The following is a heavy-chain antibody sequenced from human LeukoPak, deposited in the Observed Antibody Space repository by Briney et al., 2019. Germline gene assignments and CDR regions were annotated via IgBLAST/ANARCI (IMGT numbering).Heavy chain of an antibody. Sequence: GSLRLSCAPSGFTLSSYCMSWVREAPGKGLERVANIKQDGSEKYYVDSVKCRFTISRDNAKNSLYLQMNSLRAEDTAVYYCARDSSSWFHYFDYWGQGTLVTVSS. V-gene: IGHV3-7*01. J-gene: IGHJ4*02. D-gene: IGHD6-13*01. CDR2: IKQDGSEK. CDR3: ARDSSSWFHYFDY. CDR1: GFTLSSYC.